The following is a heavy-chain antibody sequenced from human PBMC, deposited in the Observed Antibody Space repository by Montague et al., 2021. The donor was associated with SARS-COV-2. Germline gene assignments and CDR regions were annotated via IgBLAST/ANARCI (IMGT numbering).Heavy chain of an antibody. CDR3: GRYGVTHAIDV. CDR1: GFGFSGYW. J-gene: IGHJ6*02. Sequence: SLRLSCAASGFGFSGYWMGWVRQAPGKGLEWVANTKQDESEKYYADSVMGQFTIYRDNAKKSLYLQMNSLRGEDAAVYFCGRYGVTHAIDVWGQGTTVAVSS. D-gene: IGHD2-8*01. V-gene: IGHV3-7*03. CDR2: TKQDESEK.